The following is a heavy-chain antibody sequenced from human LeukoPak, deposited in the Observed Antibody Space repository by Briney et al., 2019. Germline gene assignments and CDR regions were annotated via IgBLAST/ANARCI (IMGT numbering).Heavy chain of an antibody. CDR1: GGSISSYY. J-gene: IGHJ6*02. D-gene: IGHD4-17*01. CDR3: ARRAYAHYYYGMDV. V-gene: IGHV4-59*01. Sequence: PSETLSLTCSVSGGSISSYYWSWIRQPPGKGLEWIGYIYYSGSTNYNPSLKSRVTISVDASKNQFSLKVTSVTAADTAVYYCARRAYAHYYYGMDVWGQGTTVTVSS. CDR2: IYYSGST.